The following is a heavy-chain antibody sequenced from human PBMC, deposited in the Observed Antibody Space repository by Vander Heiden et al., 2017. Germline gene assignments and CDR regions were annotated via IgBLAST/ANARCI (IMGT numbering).Heavy chain of an antibody. J-gene: IGHJ4*02. CDR2: ISGSGGST. CDR1: GFTFSSYA. CDR3: AKDAFRAARPNYFDY. V-gene: IGHV3-23*01. Sequence: EVQMLESGGGLVQPGGSLRLSCAPSGFTFSSYAMSWVRQAPGKGLEGVSAISGSGGSTYYADSVKGRFTISRDNSKNTLYLQMNSLRAEDTAVYYCAKDAFRAARPNYFDYWGQGTLVTVSS. D-gene: IGHD6-6*01.